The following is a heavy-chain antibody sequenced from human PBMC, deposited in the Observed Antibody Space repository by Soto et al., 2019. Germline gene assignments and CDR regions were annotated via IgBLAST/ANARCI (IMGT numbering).Heavy chain of an antibody. V-gene: IGHV1-18*01. CDR1: GYRFTNHG. Sequence: ASVKVSCKASGYRFTNHGISWVRQAPGQGLEWMGWISAYNGNTNYAQKLQGRVTMTTDTSTSTAYMELRSLRSDDTAVYYCARRELEPTQDYYYYYGMDVWGQGTTVTVSS. J-gene: IGHJ6*02. CDR2: ISAYNGNT. CDR3: ARRELEPTQDYYYYYGMDV. D-gene: IGHD1-1*01.